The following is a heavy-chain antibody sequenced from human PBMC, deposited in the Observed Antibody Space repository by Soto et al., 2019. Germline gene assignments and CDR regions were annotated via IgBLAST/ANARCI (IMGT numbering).Heavy chain of an antibody. J-gene: IGHJ4*02. Sequence: ASVKVSCKASGYTFIGYYMHWVRQAPGQGLEWMGWINPNSGDTNYAQKFQGRVTMTRDTSISTAYTELSRLRFDDTAVYYCARARTNYYNTSDYDFWGQGTLVTISS. CDR3: ARARTNYYNTSDYDF. D-gene: IGHD3-22*01. V-gene: IGHV1-2*02. CDR1: GYTFIGYY. CDR2: INPNSGDT.